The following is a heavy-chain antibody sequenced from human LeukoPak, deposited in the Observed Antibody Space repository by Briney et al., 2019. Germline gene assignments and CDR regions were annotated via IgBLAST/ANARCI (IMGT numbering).Heavy chain of an antibody. CDR1: GYTFTSYD. CDR3: ARGLQWDRHNFDY. D-gene: IGHD1-26*01. CDR2: MNPNSGNT. J-gene: IGHJ4*02. Sequence: SVKVSCKASGYTFTSYDINWVRQATGQGLEWMGWMNPNSGNTGYAQKFQGRITMTRNTSISTAYMELSSLRSEDTAVYCCARGLQWDRHNFDYWGQGTLVTVSS. V-gene: IGHV1-8*01.